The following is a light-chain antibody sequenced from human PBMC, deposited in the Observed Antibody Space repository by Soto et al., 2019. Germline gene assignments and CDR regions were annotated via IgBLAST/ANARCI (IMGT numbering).Light chain of an antibody. CDR3: GTWDNSLSAGV. J-gene: IGLJ2*01. CDR1: SSNFANNY. V-gene: IGLV1-51*01. CDR2: DNN. Sequence: QSVLTQPPSVSAAPGQKVTISCSGSSSNFANNYISWYQQLPGTAPKLLIYDNNKRPSGIPDRFSGSKSGTSATLGITGLQTGDEADYYCGTWDNSLSAGVFGGGTKVTVL.